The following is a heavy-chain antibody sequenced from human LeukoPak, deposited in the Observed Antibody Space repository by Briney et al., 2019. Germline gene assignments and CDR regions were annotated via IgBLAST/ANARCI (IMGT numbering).Heavy chain of an antibody. V-gene: IGHV4-59*08. CDR3: ARHSYSVPHYFDY. Sequence: SETLSLTCTVSGGSISNYYWTWIRQPPGKGLEWIAFIYYNGNAHYNPSLTGRVTISVDTSKNQFSLRVTSVTAEDTAVYYCARHSYSVPHYFDYWGQGALVTVSS. CDR2: IYYNGNA. CDR1: GGSISNYY. D-gene: IGHD3-10*02. J-gene: IGHJ4*02.